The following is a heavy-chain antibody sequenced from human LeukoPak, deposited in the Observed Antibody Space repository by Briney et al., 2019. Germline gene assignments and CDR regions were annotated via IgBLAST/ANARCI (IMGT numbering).Heavy chain of an antibody. D-gene: IGHD3-10*01. CDR2: IGHDGKYL. CDR3: ARDFGVGRYFDY. V-gene: IGHV3-33*01. Sequence: TGGSLRLSCAASGFTFSSYGMHWVRQAPGKGLEWVGVIGHDGKYLKYVDSVRGRFTMSRDNSRNTLDLQMSGLRLEDTALYYCARDFGVGRYFDYCGQGTLVTVSS. J-gene: IGHJ4*02. CDR1: GFTFSSYG.